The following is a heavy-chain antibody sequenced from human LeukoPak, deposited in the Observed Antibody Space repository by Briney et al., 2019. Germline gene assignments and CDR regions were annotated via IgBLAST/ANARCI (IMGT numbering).Heavy chain of an antibody. CDR2: ISSSSTYI. CDR3: ARDFLSDENKLRLAAPCDY. Sequence: PGGSLRLSCAASGFTFNTYRMNWVRQAPGKGLEWVSSISSSSTYIYYTDSVKGRFTISRDNAKNSLYLQMKDLRAEDTALYYCARDFLSDENKLRLAAPCDYWGQGTLVTVS. V-gene: IGHV3-21*01. J-gene: IGHJ4*02. D-gene: IGHD2-15*01. CDR1: GFTFNTYR.